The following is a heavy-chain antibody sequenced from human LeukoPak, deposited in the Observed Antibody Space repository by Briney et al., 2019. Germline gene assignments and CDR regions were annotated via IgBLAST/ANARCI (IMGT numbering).Heavy chain of an antibody. CDR3: ARDISGYSYALVP. V-gene: IGHV3-11*01. Sequence: GGSLRLSCAASGFTFCDYYMSWIRQAPGKGLEWVSYISSSGSTIYYADSVKGRFTISRDNAKNSLYLQMNSLRAEDTAVYYCARDISGYSYALVPWGQGTLVTVSS. J-gene: IGHJ5*02. CDR1: GFTFCDYY. CDR2: ISSSGSTI. D-gene: IGHD5-18*01.